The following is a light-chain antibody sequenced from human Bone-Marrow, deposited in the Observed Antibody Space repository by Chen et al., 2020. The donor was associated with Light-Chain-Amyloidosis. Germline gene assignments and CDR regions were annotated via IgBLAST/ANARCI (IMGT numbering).Light chain of an antibody. CDR2: GSS. CDR3: QQYSTSPLT. Sequence: EIVLTQSPGTLSLSPGEGANLSCRASQTISSNYLTWYQQKFGQAPRLLIYGSSSRATGVPDRFIGSGSGTDFTLTINRLEPEDFAMYYCQQYSTSPLTFGGGTKVEIK. CDR1: QTISSNY. V-gene: IGKV3-20*01. J-gene: IGKJ4*01.